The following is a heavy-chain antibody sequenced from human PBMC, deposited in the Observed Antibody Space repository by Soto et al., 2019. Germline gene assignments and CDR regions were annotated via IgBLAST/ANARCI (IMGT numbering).Heavy chain of an antibody. V-gene: IGHV3-48*03. CDR3: ARSAPVYNWNDPVAFDI. Sequence: PGGSLRLSCAASGFTFSSYEMNWVRQAPGKGLEWVSYISSSGSTIYYADSVKGRFTISRDNAKNSLYLQMNSLRAEDTAVYYCARSAPVYNWNDPVAFDIWGQGTMVTVSS. CDR1: GFTFSSYE. CDR2: ISSSGSTI. J-gene: IGHJ3*02. D-gene: IGHD1-20*01.